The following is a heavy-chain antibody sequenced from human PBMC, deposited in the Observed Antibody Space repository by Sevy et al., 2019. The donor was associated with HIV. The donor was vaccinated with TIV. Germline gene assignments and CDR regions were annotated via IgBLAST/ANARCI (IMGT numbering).Heavy chain of an antibody. J-gene: IGHJ4*02. V-gene: IGHV3-23*01. CDR3: SKPIYFYDNSGYSGDY. CDR1: GFTFSSHA. Sequence: GGSLRLSCVASGFTFSSHAMNWVRQVAGKGLEWVSSIGTNGDGRYYADSVKGRFTISRDNSKSTLYLQMNSLRAEDTALYYCSKPIYFYDNSGYSGDYWGQGIRVTVSS. D-gene: IGHD3-22*01. CDR2: IGTNGDGR.